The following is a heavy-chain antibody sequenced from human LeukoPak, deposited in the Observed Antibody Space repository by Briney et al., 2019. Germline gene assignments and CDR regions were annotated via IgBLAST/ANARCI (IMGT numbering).Heavy chain of an antibody. J-gene: IGHJ4*02. CDR1: GFTFSSYG. V-gene: IGHV3-23*01. D-gene: IGHD3-10*01. Sequence: GGTLRLSCAASGFTFSSYGMSWVRQAPGKGLEWVSAISGSGGSTYYADSVRGRFTISRDNAKKSLYLQMNSLRAEVTAVYYCARDSMVRGVINYWGQGTLVTVSP. CDR2: ISGSGGST. CDR3: ARDSMVRGVINY.